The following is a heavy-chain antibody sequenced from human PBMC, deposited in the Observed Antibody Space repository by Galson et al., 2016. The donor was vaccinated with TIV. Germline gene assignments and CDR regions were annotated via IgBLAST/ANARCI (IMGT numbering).Heavy chain of an antibody. CDR3: ARGVSTGSGWLDP. CDR1: GYSFTNYW. J-gene: IGHJ5*02. D-gene: IGHD5/OR15-5a*01. CDR2: IDPTDSYT. V-gene: IGHV5-10-1*01. Sequence: QSGAEVKKPGESLTISCKGSGYSFTNYWISWVRQMPGKGLEWMGRIDPTDSYTNYSPSFEGHVTISADKSISTAFLQWSSLKASDTAIYFCARGVSTGSGWLDPWGQGTLVTVSS.